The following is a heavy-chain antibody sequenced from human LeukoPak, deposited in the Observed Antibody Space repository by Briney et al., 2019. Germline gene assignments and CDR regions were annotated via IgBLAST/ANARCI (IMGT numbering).Heavy chain of an antibody. Sequence: GGSLSLSCAASGFTFSTYWMHWVRQTPGKGLVWVSRINPDGTTTAYADSVKGRFTISRDNARNTLFLQLNSLGAEDTAVYYCTRVSSLWSFDYWGQGTLVTVSS. CDR2: INPDGTTT. CDR3: TRVSSLWSFDY. V-gene: IGHV3-74*01. J-gene: IGHJ4*02. CDR1: GFTFSTYW. D-gene: IGHD3-10*01.